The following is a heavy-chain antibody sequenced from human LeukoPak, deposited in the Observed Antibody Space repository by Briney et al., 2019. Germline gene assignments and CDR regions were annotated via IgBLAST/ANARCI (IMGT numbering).Heavy chain of an antibody. CDR3: ARLPLIWFGELAGPGWFDP. D-gene: IGHD3-10*01. CDR2: ISAYNGNT. J-gene: IGHJ5*02. V-gene: IGHV1-18*01. Sequence: VASVKVSCKASGYTFTSYGIGWVRQAPGQGLEWMGWISAYNGNTNYAQKLQGRVTMTTDTSTSTAYMELRSLRSDDTAVYYCARLPLIWFGELAGPGWFDPWGQGTLVTVSS. CDR1: GYTFTSYG.